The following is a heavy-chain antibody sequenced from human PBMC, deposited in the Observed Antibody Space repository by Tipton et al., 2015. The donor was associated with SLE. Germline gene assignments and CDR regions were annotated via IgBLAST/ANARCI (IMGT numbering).Heavy chain of an antibody. CDR3: ARRTTRSSGYFGAFDI. Sequence: SLRLSCAASGFTFSNYAMHWVRQAAGKGLVWVSRINSDGSSTSYADSVKGRFTISRDNSKNTLYLQMNSLRAEDTAVYYCARRTTRSSGYFGAFDIWGQGTMVTVSS. CDR1: GFTFSNYA. J-gene: IGHJ3*02. D-gene: IGHD3-22*01. CDR2: INSDGSST. V-gene: IGHV3-74*01.